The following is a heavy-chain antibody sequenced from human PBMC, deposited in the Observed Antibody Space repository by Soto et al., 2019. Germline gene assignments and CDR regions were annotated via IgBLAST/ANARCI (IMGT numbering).Heavy chain of an antibody. CDR1: GFTFSSYA. CDR2: ISGSGGST. J-gene: IGHJ6*02. V-gene: IGHV3-23*01. Sequence: GGSLRLSCAASGFTFSSYAMSWVRQAPGKGLEWVSAISGSGGSTYYADSGKGRFTISRDNSKNTLYLQMNSLRAEDTAVYYCAKPFGPAAIRPDEVYGMDVWGQGTTVTVSS. CDR3: AKPFGPAAIRPDEVYGMDV. D-gene: IGHD2-2*01.